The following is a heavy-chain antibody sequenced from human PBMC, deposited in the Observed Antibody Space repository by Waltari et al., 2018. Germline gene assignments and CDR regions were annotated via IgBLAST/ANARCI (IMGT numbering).Heavy chain of an antibody. CDR1: GFTFSSYS. D-gene: IGHD6-19*01. CDR3: AREGAVAGTDY. Sequence: EVQLVESGGGLVKPGGSLRLSCAASGFTFSSYSMNWVRQAPGKGIDWVLSICNCNSYLYYADSVRVRFTISRDNAKTSLYLQMDSLRAEYTAVYYLAREGAVAGTDYWGQGTLVTVSS. J-gene: IGHJ4*02. CDR2: ICNCNSYL. V-gene: IGHV3-21*01.